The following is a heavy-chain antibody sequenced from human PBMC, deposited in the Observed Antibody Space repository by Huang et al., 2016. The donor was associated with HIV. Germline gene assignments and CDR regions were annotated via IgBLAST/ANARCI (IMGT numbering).Heavy chain of an antibody. CDR1: GYALTYYG. CDR3: ARYYCTGGNCYSDY. D-gene: IGHD2-8*02. V-gene: IGHV7-4-1*02. CDR2: INTDSGNP. J-gene: IGHJ4*02. Sequence: QVQLVQSGSELKKPGASVKVSCKPSGYALTYYGLNWVRQAPGQGLEWMGWINTDSGNPMYAQGFTGRFVFSLDTSVSTAYLQIRSLKADDTAIYYCARYYCTGGNCYSDYWGQGTLVTVSS.